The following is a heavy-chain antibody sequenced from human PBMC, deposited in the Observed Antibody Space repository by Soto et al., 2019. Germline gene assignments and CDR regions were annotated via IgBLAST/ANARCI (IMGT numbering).Heavy chain of an antibody. V-gene: IGHV4-38-2*01. CDR2: INHTGGT. J-gene: IGHJ4*02. D-gene: IGHD5-12*01. Sequence: PSETLSLTCAVSGDSISSGYYWAWIRQPPGKGLEWIGAINHTGGTHYNPSLKSRVTMSVDTSKNQFSLRLSSVTAADTAVYYCARVKATLYRHYYFDYWGQGTPVTVSS. CDR3: ARVKATLYRHYYFDY. CDR1: GDSISSGYY.